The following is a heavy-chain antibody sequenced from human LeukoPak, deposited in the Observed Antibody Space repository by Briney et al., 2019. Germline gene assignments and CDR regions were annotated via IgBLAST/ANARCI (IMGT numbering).Heavy chain of an antibody. CDR2: ISSDGTNK. J-gene: IGHJ4*02. Sequence: GGSLRLSCAASGFTFNNYGMHWVSQAPGKGLEWVAIISSDGTNKYSADSVKGRFTISRDNSKNTLYLQMNSLRTEDTAVYYCAKERQVYYDNRGYFDFDYWGQGTLVTVSS. V-gene: IGHV3-30*18. D-gene: IGHD3-22*01. CDR3: AKERQVYYDNRGYFDFDY. CDR1: GFTFNNYG.